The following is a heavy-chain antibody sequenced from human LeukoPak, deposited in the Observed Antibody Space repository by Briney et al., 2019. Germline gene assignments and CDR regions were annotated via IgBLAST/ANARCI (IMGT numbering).Heavy chain of an antibody. J-gene: IGHJ4*02. D-gene: IGHD2/OR15-2a*01. Sequence: GGSLRLSCAVSGFTFSSYSMHWVRQAPGKGLEWVSFISSSGTTIHYADSVKGRFTISRDNGKNSLSLQMNSLRDEDTAVYYCARAYDGTFLLDYWGQGTLVTVSS. V-gene: IGHV3-48*02. CDR3: ARAYDGTFLLDY. CDR2: ISSSGTTI. CDR1: GFTFSSYS.